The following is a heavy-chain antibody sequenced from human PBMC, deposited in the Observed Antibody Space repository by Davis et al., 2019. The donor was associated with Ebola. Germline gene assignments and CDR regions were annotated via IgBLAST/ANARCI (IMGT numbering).Heavy chain of an antibody. D-gene: IGHD3-16*02. V-gene: IGHV3-7*01. CDR3: ARGLYDYVWGSYRYAFDY. J-gene: IGHJ4*02. CDR1: GFTFSSYW. CDR2: IKQDGSEK. Sequence: GESLKISCAASGFTFSSYWMSWVRQAPGKGLEWVANIKQDGSEKYYVDSVKGRFTISRDNAKNSLYLQMNSLRAEDTAVYYCARGLYDYVWGSYRYAFDYWGQGTLVTVSS.